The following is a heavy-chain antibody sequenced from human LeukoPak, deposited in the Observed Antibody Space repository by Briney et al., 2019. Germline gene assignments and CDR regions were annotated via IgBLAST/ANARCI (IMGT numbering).Heavy chain of an antibody. CDR3: ARVPTSSGGYYYYMDV. CDR1: GGSISSYY. D-gene: IGHD3-10*01. CDR2: IYYSGST. V-gene: IGHV4-59*01. Sequence: SETLSLTCTVSGGSISSYYWSWIRQPPGKGLEWIAYIYYSGSTNYNPSLKSRVTISVDTSKNQFSLKLSSVTAADTAVYYCARVPTSSGGYYYYMDVWGKGTTVTISS. J-gene: IGHJ6*03.